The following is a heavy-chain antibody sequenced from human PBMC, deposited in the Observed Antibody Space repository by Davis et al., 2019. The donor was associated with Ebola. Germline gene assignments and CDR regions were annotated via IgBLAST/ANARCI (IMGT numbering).Heavy chain of an antibody. V-gene: IGHV4-34*01. Sequence: PSETLSLTCAVYGGSFSGYYWNWIRQPPGKGLEWLGEINHSGSTNYNPSLKSRVTISVDTSKNQFSLKLSSVTAADTAVYYCARFRGYCSGGSCLDLDYWGQGTLVTVSS. J-gene: IGHJ4*02. CDR1: GGSFSGYY. D-gene: IGHD2-15*01. CDR2: INHSGST. CDR3: ARFRGYCSGGSCLDLDY.